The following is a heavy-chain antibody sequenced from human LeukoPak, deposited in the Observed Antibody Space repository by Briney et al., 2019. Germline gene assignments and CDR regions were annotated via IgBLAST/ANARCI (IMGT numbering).Heavy chain of an antibody. V-gene: IGHV5-51*01. J-gene: IGHJ2*01. CDR1: GYSFTSYW. CDR2: IYPGDSDT. Sequence: GESLKISCKGSGYSFTSYWIGWVRQMPGIGLEWMGIIYPGDSDTRYIPSFLGEVTISADKYISTANRQWSSLKASDSAMYCCARRPSSSWHWYFDLWGRGTLVTVSS. D-gene: IGHD6-13*01. CDR3: ARRPSSSWHWYFDL.